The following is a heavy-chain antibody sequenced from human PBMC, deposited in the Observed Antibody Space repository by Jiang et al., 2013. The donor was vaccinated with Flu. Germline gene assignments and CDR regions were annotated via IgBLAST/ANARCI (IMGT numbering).Heavy chain of an antibody. J-gene: IGHJ4*02. CDR2: IYWNDDK. V-gene: IGHV2-5*01. CDR1: GFSLSTSGVG. CDR3: AHLYYDFWSGYYDPFDY. Sequence: KPTQTLTLTCTFSGFSLSTSGVGVGWIRQPPGKALEWLALIYWNDDKRYSPSLKSRLTITKDTSKNQVVLTMTNMDPVDTATYYCAHLYYDFWSGYYDPFDYWGQGTLVTVSS. D-gene: IGHD3-3*01.